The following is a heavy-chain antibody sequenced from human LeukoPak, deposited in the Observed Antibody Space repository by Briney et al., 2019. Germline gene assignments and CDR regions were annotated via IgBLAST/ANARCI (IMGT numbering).Heavy chain of an antibody. J-gene: IGHJ6*03. Sequence: KSSETLSLTCTVSGGSISSYYWSWIRQPAGKGVEWIGRIYTSGTTHYNPSLKSRVTMSVDTSKNQFSLKLSSVTAADTAVYYCARHRGYYYYYMDVWGKGTTVTISS. V-gene: IGHV4-4*07. CDR1: GGSISSYY. CDR3: ARHRGYYYYYMDV. CDR2: IYTSGTT.